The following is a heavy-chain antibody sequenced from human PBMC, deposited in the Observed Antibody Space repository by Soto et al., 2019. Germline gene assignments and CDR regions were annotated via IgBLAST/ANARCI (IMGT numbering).Heavy chain of an antibody. V-gene: IGHV3-48*01. CDR3: ASTGGEFDY. CDR1: GFTFSSYS. D-gene: IGHD2-8*02. Sequence: EVQLVESGGGLVQPGGSLRLSCAASGFTFSSYSMNWVRQAPGKGLEWVSYISSNSSTIYYADSVKGRFTISRDNAKHTLYLQMNSLRAEDTAVYYCASTGGEFDYWGQGTLVTVSS. J-gene: IGHJ4*02. CDR2: ISSNSSTI.